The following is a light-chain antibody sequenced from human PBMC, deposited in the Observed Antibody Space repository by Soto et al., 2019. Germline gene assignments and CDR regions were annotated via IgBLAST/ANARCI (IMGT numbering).Light chain of an antibody. CDR2: AAS. CDR3: QHLNSYPLT. Sequence: DIQLTQSPSFLSASVGDRVTITCRASQGISSYLAWYQQKPGKAPKLLIYAASTLQSGVPSRFSGSGSRTEFTLTISRLQPEDFATYYCQHLNSYPLTFGGGTKVEIK. V-gene: IGKV1-9*01. J-gene: IGKJ4*01. CDR1: QGISSY.